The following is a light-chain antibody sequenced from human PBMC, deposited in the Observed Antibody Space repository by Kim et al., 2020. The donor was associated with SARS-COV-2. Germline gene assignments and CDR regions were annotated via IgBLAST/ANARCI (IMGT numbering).Light chain of an antibody. CDR1: SLRSYY. CDR2: GKN. V-gene: IGLV3-19*01. CDR3: NSRDSSGNHPF. Sequence: SSELTQDPAVSVALGQTVRITCQGDSLRSYYASWYQQKPGQAPVLVIYGKNNRPSGIPDRFSGSSSGNTASLTITGAQADDEADYYCNSRDSSGNHPFFG. J-gene: IGLJ1*01.